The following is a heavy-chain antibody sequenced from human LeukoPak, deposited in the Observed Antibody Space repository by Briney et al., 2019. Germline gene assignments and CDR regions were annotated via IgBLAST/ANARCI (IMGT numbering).Heavy chain of an antibody. J-gene: IGHJ4*02. CDR3: ARDPGRGDY. Sequence: GGSLRLSCAASGFTFSSYAMSWVRQAPGKGLEWVSLISGSGGDTYYADSVKGRLTISRDNTKSSLFLQMNSLRAEDTAVYHCARDPGRGDYWGQGTLVTVSS. V-gene: IGHV3-23*01. CDR2: ISGSGGDT. CDR1: GFTFSSYA.